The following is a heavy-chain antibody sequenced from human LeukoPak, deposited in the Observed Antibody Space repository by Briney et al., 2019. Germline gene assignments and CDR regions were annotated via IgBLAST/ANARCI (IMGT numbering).Heavy chain of an antibody. CDR1: GGSLYSSNW. CDR2: IYYCGSP. D-gene: IGHD4-23*01. Sequence: PSGTLSLICALSGGSLYSSNWWSWVRQPPGKGLGWIGEIYYCGSPNYNPSLKSRVTISVDKSKNQFTLKLSSVTAADTAVYYCASCPQTTVVTYGGAYIDVWGKGTTVTVSS. CDR3: ASCPQTTVVTYGGAYIDV. V-gene: IGHV4-4*02. J-gene: IGHJ6*03.